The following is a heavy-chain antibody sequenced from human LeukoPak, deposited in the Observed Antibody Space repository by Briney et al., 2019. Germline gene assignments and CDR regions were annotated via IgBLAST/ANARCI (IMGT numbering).Heavy chain of an antibody. D-gene: IGHD5-18*01. CDR1: GFTFSSYW. Sequence: GGSLRLSCAASGFTFSSYWMSWVRQAPGKGLEWVAVISYDGSNKYYADSVKGRFTISRDNSKNTLYLQMNSLRAEDTAVYYCASGGIQLWGTVDYWGQGTLVTVSS. CDR2: ISYDGSNK. J-gene: IGHJ4*02. V-gene: IGHV3-30*03. CDR3: ASGGIQLWGTVDY.